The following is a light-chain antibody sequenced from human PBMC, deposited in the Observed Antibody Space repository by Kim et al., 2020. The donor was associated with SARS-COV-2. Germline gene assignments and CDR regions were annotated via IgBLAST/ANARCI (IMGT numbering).Light chain of an antibody. CDR1: QY. Sequence: QYVYWYQQKPGQAPVLLIYEDSVRPSGVPERFSGSSSETLATLTVTGVQADDEADYYCQSTDSTGSYELFGGGTRLAVL. V-gene: IGLV3-25*03. CDR2: EDS. J-gene: IGLJ3*02. CDR3: QSTDSTGSYEL.